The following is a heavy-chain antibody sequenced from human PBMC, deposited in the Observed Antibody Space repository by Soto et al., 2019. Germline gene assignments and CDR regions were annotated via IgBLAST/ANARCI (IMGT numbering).Heavy chain of an antibody. CDR2: INPNSGGT. CDR3: ARGGRLGELLFGYYYYYGMDV. Sequence: GASVKVSCKASGYTFTGYYMHWVRQAPGQGLEWMGWINPNSGGTNYAQKFQGWVTMTRDTSISTAYMELSRLRSDDTAVYYCARGGRLGELLFGYYYYYGMDVWGQGTTVTVSS. D-gene: IGHD3-10*01. CDR1: GYTFTGYY. V-gene: IGHV1-2*04. J-gene: IGHJ6*02.